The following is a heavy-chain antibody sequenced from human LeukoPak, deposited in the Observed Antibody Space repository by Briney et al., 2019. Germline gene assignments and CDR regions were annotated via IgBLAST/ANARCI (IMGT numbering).Heavy chain of an antibody. CDR2: MNPNSGNT. CDR3: ARLYGSGSYYNYYYYMDV. V-gene: IGHV1-8*03. J-gene: IGHJ6*03. Sequence: GASVKVSCKASGYTFANYDINWVRQATGQGLEWMGWMNPNSGNTGYAQKFQGRVTITRNTSINTAYMELSSLRSEDTAVYYCARLYGSGSYYNYYYYMDVWGKGTTVTISS. D-gene: IGHD3-10*01. CDR1: GYTFANYD.